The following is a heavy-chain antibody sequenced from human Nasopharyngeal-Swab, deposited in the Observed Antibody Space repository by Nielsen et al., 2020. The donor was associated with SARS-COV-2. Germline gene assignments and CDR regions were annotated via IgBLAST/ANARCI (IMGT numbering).Heavy chain of an antibody. CDR3: ARPGSSGSYDAFDI. CDR1: GFTFSSYW. Sequence: GGSLRLSCAASGFTFSSYWMHWVRQAPGKGLVWVSRINSDGSSTRDADSVKDRFTISRDNAKNTLYLQMNSLRAEDTAVYYCARPGSSGSYDAFDIWGQGTMVTVSS. D-gene: IGHD6-19*01. CDR2: INSDGSST. J-gene: IGHJ3*02. V-gene: IGHV3-74*01.